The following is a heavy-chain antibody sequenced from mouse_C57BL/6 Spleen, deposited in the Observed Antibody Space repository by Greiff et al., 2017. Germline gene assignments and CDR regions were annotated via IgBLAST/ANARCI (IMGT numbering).Heavy chain of an antibody. CDR2: FYPGSGSI. J-gene: IGHJ2*01. V-gene: IGHV1-62-2*01. Sequence: VQGVESGAELVKPGASVKLSCKASGYTFTEYTIHWVKQRPGQGLEWIGWFYPGSGSIKYNEKFKDKATLTTDKSSSTGYMELSRLTSEDSAVYFCARHDLTGDFDYWGQGTTLTVSS. D-gene: IGHD4-1*01. CDR3: ARHDLTGDFDY. CDR1: GYTFTEYT.